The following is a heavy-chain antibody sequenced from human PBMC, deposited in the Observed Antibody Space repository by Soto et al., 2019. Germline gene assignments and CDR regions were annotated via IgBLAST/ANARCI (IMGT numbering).Heavy chain of an antibody. CDR1: GASVSDQY. CDR3: ARTLDYGHMDV. CDR2: IFSVVRT. V-gene: IGHV4-59*02. D-gene: IGHD3-16*01. Sequence: PSETLSLTCTVSGASVSDQYWTWIRQPPGKRLEFIGYIFSVVRTKYNPSLESRVTISVDTSKNQFSLRLTSVAATDTAVYYCARTLDYGHMDVWGKGTTVTVSS. J-gene: IGHJ6*03.